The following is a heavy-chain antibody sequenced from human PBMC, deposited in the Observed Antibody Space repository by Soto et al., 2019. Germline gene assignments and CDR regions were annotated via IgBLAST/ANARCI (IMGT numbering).Heavy chain of an antibody. J-gene: IGHJ4*02. V-gene: IGHV4-34*01. CDR2: INHSGST. Sequence: PSETLXLTCAVYGGXFSGYYWSWIRQPPGKGLEWIGEINHSGSTNYNPSLKSRVTISVDTSKNQFSLKLSSVTAADTAVYYCARFSSSWYGNFDYWGQGTLVTVSS. CDR1: GGXFSGYY. D-gene: IGHD6-13*01. CDR3: ARFSSSWYGNFDY.